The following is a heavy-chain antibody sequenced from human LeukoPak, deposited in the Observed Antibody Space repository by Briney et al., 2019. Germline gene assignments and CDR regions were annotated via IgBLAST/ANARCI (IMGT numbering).Heavy chain of an antibody. Sequence: GASVKVSCKASGYTFTSYAMHWVRQAPGQRLEWMGWINAGNGNTKYSQKFQGRVTITRDTSASTAYMELSSLRSEDTAVYYCANWQWLGRFFDYWGQGTLVTVSS. D-gene: IGHD6-19*01. CDR3: ANWQWLGRFFDY. CDR2: INAGNGNT. CDR1: GYTFTSYA. J-gene: IGHJ4*02. V-gene: IGHV1-3*01.